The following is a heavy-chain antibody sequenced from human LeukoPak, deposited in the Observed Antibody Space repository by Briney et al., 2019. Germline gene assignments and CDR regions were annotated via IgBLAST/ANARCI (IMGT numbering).Heavy chain of an antibody. J-gene: IGHJ4*02. V-gene: IGHV3-30*02. CDR1: GFTFSSYG. CDR3: AKTNIVVVTASSIIDY. D-gene: IGHD2-21*02. CDR2: IRYDGSNK. Sequence: GGSLRLSCAASGFTFSSYGMHWVRQAPGKGLEWVAFIRYDGSNKYYADSVKGRFTISRDNSKNTLYLQMNSLRAEDTAVYYCAKTNIVVVTASSIIDYWGQGTLVTVSS.